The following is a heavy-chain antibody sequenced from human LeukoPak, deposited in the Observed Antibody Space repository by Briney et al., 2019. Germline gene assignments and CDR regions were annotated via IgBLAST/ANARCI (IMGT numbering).Heavy chain of an antibody. CDR3: ALYSNYEPGLL. CDR2: IYYSGST. V-gene: IGHV4-39*01. J-gene: IGHJ4*02. D-gene: IGHD4-11*01. CDR1: GGSISSSSYY. Sequence: SETLSLTCTVSGGSISSSSYYWGWIRQPPGNGLEWIGSIYYSGSTYYNPSLKSRVTISVDTSKNQFSLKLSSVTAADTAVYYCALYSNYEPGLLWGQGTLVTVSS.